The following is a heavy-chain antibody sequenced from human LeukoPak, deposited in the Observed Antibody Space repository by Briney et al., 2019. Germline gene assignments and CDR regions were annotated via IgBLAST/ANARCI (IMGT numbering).Heavy chain of an antibody. D-gene: IGHD2-21*02. J-gene: IGHJ5*02. CDR2: IIPIFGTA. Sequence: SVKVSCKASGGTFSSYAISWVRQAPGQGLEWMGGIIPIFGTANYAQKFQGRVAITADESTSTAYMELSSLRSEDTAVYYCARALLVTAIRFAWFDPWGQGTLVTVSS. V-gene: IGHV1-69*13. CDR3: ARALLVTAIRFAWFDP. CDR1: GGTFSSYA.